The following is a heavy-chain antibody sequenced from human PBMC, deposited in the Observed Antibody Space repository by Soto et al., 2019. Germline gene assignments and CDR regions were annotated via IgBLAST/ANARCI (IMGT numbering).Heavy chain of an antibody. Sequence: PSETLSLTCAVYGGSFSGYYWSWIRQPPGKGLEWIGEINHSGSTNYNPSLKSRVTISVDTSKNQFSLKLSSVTAADTAVYYCARKAQLLRRNYYYYYLDVWGKGTTVTVSS. V-gene: IGHV4-34*01. J-gene: IGHJ6*03. CDR2: INHSGST. CDR1: GGSFSGYY. D-gene: IGHD2-2*01. CDR3: ARKAQLLRRNYYYYYLDV.